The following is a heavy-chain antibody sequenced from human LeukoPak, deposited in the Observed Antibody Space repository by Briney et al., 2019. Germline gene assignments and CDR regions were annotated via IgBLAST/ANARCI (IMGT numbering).Heavy chain of an antibody. CDR2: IKSKLSGGTA. Sequence: GGSLRLSCAASGFTFNSYEMNWVRQAPGKGLEWVARIKSKLSGGTADYAAPVKGRFTISRDDSENTLFLQMNSLKVEDSAVYYCAIERGGCTDVTCYAFNEWGQGTLVTVSS. D-gene: IGHD2-15*01. J-gene: IGHJ4*02. V-gene: IGHV3-15*01. CDR3: AIERGGCTDVTCYAFNE. CDR1: GFTFNSYE.